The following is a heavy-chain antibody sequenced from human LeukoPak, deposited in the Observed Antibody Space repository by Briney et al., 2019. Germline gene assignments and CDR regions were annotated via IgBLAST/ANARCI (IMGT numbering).Heavy chain of an antibody. J-gene: IGHJ3*02. Sequence: GGSLRPSCAASGFTFSSCGMHWVRQAPGKGLEWVAFIRYDGRNKYYADSVKGRFTISRDNSKNTPYLQMNSLRAEDTAVYYCAKGPIYDILTGWRKTHNAFDIWGQGTMVTVSS. D-gene: IGHD3-9*01. CDR3: AKGPIYDILTGWRKTHNAFDI. CDR2: IRYDGRNK. V-gene: IGHV3-30*02. CDR1: GFTFSSCG.